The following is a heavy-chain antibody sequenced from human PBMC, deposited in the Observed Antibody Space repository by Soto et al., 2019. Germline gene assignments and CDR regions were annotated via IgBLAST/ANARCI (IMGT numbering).Heavy chain of an antibody. Sequence: ASVKVSCKASGYTFTSYGISWVRQAPGQGLEWMGWISAYNGNTDYAQKLQGRVTITADKSTSTAYMELSSLRSEDTAVYYCAREYAMVRGVIIEHYYYGMDVWGQGTTVTVSS. J-gene: IGHJ6*02. V-gene: IGHV1-18*01. D-gene: IGHD3-10*01. CDR3: AREYAMVRGVIIEHYYYGMDV. CDR2: ISAYNGNT. CDR1: GYTFTSYG.